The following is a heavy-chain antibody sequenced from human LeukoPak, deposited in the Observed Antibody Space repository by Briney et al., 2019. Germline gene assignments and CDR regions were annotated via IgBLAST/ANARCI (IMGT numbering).Heavy chain of an antibody. CDR1: GFTFSSYG. D-gene: IGHD6-19*01. V-gene: IGHV3-30*12. CDR2: ISYDGSNK. CDR3: AKEFSGGWSFDY. J-gene: IGHJ4*02. Sequence: GGSLRLSCAASGFTFSSYGMHWVRQAPGKGLEWVAVISYDGSNKYYADSVKGRFTISRDNSKNTLYLQMNSLRAEDTAVYYCAKEFSGGWSFDYWGQGTLVTVSS.